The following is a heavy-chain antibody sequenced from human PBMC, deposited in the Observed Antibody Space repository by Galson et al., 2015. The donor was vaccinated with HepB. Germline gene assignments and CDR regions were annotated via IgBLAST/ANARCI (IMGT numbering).Heavy chain of an antibody. CDR2: IIPIFGTA. CDR3: ARDLIYYDSSGYYWRAFDY. V-gene: IGHV1-69*13. CDR1: GGTFSSYA. D-gene: IGHD3-22*01. J-gene: IGHJ4*02. Sequence: SVKVSCKASGGTFSSYAISWVRQAPGQGLEWMGGIIPIFGTANYAQKFQGRVTITADESTSTAYMELSSLRSEDTAVYYCARDLIYYDSSGYYWRAFDYWGQGTLVTVSS.